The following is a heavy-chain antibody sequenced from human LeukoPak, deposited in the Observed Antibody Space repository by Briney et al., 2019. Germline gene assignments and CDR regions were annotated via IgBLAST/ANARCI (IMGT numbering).Heavy chain of an antibody. J-gene: IGHJ4*02. V-gene: IGHV3-11*04. D-gene: IGHD5-24*01. CDR2: ISSSGSTI. CDR1: GFTFSDYY. CDR3: ARGERWLLPPTDY. Sequence: GGSLRLSCAASGFTFSDYYMSWIRQAPGKGLEWVSYISSSGSTIYYADSVKGRFTIARDNARNSLYLQMNSLRADDTAVYYCARGERWLLPPTDYWGQGTLVTVSS.